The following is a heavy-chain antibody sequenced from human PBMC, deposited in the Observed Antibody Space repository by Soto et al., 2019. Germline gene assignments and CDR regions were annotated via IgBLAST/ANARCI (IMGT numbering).Heavy chain of an antibody. Sequence: QVHLVESGGGLVKPGGSLRLSCAASGFTFSDYYMTWIRQPPGKGLEWVSYISGSGTTIHYADSVKGRFTVSRDNARNSLYLQMDSLRAEDTAFYYCANDPFYYASRNWGQATLVTVSS. CDR3: ANDPFYYASRN. J-gene: IGHJ4*02. V-gene: IGHV3-11*01. CDR2: ISGSGTTI. D-gene: IGHD3-10*01. CDR1: GFTFSDYY.